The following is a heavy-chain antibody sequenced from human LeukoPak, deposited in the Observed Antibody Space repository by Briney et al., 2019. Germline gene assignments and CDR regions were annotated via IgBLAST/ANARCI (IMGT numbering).Heavy chain of an antibody. D-gene: IGHD6-13*01. CDR2: INHIGSI. CDR3: ARGVGYSGIAAM. CDR1: VGSFSGYY. Sequence: SEALSLTRAVYVGSFSGYYWSCIRHPPREGLEWIGEINHIGSINYNPSLKSRVTISVDTSKIQFSLKLSSVTAADTAVYYCARGVGYSGIAAMWGRGTLVTVSS. J-gene: IGHJ4*02. V-gene: IGHV4-34*01.